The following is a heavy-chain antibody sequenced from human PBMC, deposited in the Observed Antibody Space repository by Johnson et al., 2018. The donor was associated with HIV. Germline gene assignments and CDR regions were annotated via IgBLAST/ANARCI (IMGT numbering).Heavy chain of an antibody. CDR1: GFTFSSYA. J-gene: IGHJ3*02. D-gene: IGHD5-18*01. CDR3: ARLPSGYSRDDLDI. V-gene: IGHV3-30*04. CDR2: ISYDGSNK. Sequence: QVQLVESGGGVVQPGRSLRLSCAASGFTFSSYAMHWVRQAPGKGLEWVAVISYDGSNKYYADSVKGRFTISRYNSKNTLFLQMNSLRAEDTALYYCARLPSGYSRDDLDIWGQGTMVTVSS.